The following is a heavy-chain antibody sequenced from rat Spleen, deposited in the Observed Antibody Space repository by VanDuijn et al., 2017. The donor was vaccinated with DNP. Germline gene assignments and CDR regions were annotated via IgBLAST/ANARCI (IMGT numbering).Heavy chain of an antibody. CDR3: ARADYGYNWYFDF. CDR1: GYSITGNY. V-gene: IGHV3-1*01. J-gene: IGHJ1*01. Sequence: EVQLQESGPGLVKPSQSLSLTCSVPGYSITGNYWAWIRKLPGNKMEWIGHISYSGTTSYHPSLKSRISITRDTSKNQFFLQLNSVTTEDTATYYCARADYGYNWYFDFWGPGTMVTVSS. CDR2: ISYSGTT. D-gene: IGHD1-9*01.